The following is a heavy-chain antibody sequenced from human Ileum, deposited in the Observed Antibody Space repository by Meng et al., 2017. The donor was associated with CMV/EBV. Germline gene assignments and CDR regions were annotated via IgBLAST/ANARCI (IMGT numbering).Heavy chain of an antibody. CDR2: IGQDGNDK. Sequence: GESLKISCGASGFTFNSYWMRWVRQAPGKGLEWVSSIGQDGNDKYYVDSVKGRFTISRDNAKNSMFLQMNTLRAEDTAVYFCARDSVHYYYDGNRIWGQGTLVTVSS. J-gene: IGHJ4*02. V-gene: IGHV3-7*01. D-gene: IGHD3-16*01. CDR1: GFTFNSYW. CDR3: ARDSVHYYYDGNRI.